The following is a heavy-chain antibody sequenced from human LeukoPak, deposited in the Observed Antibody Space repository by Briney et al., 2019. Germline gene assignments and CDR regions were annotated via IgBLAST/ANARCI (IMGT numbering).Heavy chain of an antibody. Sequence: SETLSLTCTVSGGSISSYYWSWIRQPPGKGLEWIGSIFHNGITYYNPSLKSRITISVDTSKNQFSLKLSSVTAADTAVYYCARRISTRRGETCSSTSCYFDYWGQGTLVTVSS. CDR2: IFHNGIT. J-gene: IGHJ4*02. CDR1: GGSISSYY. CDR3: ARRISTRRGETCSSTSCYFDY. V-gene: IGHV4-59*08. D-gene: IGHD2-2*01.